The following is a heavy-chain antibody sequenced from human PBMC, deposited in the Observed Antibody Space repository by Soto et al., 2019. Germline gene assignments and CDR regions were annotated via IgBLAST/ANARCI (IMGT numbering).Heavy chain of an antibody. V-gene: IGHV4-39*01. CDR1: GGSISSSSYY. CDR3: ARPAYYDILTGYYSMGENYFDY. J-gene: IGHJ4*02. D-gene: IGHD3-9*01. CDR2: IYYSGST. Sequence: SETLSLTCTVSGGSISSSSYYWGWIRQPPGKGLEWIGSIYYSGSTYYNPSLKSRVTISVDTSKNQFSLKLSSVTAADTAVYYCARPAYYDILTGYYSMGENYFDYWGQGTLVTVSS.